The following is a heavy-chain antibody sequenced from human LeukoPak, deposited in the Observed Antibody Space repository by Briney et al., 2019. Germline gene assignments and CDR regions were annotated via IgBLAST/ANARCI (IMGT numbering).Heavy chain of an antibody. CDR3: ARESMGATTDY. D-gene: IGHD1-26*01. CDR2: IYYSGST. V-gene: IGHV4-59*11. CDR1: GGSISSHY. Sequence: PSETLSLTCTVSGGSISSHYWGWVRQPPGKGLEWIGYIYYSGSTNYNPPLKSRVTISVDTSKNQFSLKLSSVTAADTAVYYCARESMGATTDYWGQGTLVTVSS. J-gene: IGHJ4*02.